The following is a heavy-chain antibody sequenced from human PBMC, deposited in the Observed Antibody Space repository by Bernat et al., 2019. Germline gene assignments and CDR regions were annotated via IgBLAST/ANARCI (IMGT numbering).Heavy chain of an antibody. J-gene: IGHJ4*02. Sequence: QVQLQQWGAGLLKPSETLSLTCAVYGGSFSGYYWSWIRQPPGKGLEWSGEINHSGSTNYNPSLKSRVTISVDTSKNQFSLMLSSVTAADTAVYYCARGGYSYSSPSNFDYWGQGTLVTVSS. V-gene: IGHV4-34*01. D-gene: IGHD5-18*01. CDR3: ARGGYSYSSPSNFDY. CDR1: GGSFSGYY. CDR2: INHSGST.